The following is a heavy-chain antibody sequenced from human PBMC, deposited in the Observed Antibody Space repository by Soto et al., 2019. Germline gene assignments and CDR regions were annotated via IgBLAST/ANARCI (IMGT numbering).Heavy chain of an antibody. V-gene: IGHV3-30-3*01. CDR2: ISYDGSNK. J-gene: IGHJ6*02. CDR1: GFTFSSYA. CDR3: ARDNYGMDV. Sequence: QVQLVESGGGVVQPGRSLRLSCAASGFTFSSYAMHWVRQAPGKGLEWVAVISYDGSNKYYAESVKGRFTISRDNSKNTLYLQMNSLRAEDTAVYYCARDNYGMDVWGQGTTVTVSS.